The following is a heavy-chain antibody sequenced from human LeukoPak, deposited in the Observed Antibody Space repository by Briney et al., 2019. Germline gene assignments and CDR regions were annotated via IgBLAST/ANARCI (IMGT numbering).Heavy chain of an antibody. J-gene: IGHJ4*02. CDR1: GFTFSSYS. CDR2: ISGSGGST. V-gene: IGHV3-23*01. CDR3: ARDGGDTAQYDY. D-gene: IGHD5-18*01. Sequence: GGSLRLSCAASGFTFSSYSMNWVRQAPGKGLEWVSAISGSGGSTYYADSVKGRFTISRDNSKNTLYLQMNSLRAEDTAVYYCARDGGDTAQYDYWGQGTLVTVSS.